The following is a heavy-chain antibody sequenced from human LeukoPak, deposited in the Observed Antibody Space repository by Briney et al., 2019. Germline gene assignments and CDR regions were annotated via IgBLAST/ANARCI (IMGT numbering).Heavy chain of an antibody. CDR3: ARDRRGSFYTFDL. CDR2: VSHRGAT. Sequence: SETLSLTCSVSGASINGFFWNWVRQTPEKGLEWNGYVSHRGATTSNPTLKSRVSITIDTSKSQISLTMTSVTAADSALYYCARDRRGSFYTFDLWGPGTTVSVS. D-gene: IGHD1-26*01. V-gene: IGHV4-59*01. CDR1: GASINGFF. J-gene: IGHJ6*02.